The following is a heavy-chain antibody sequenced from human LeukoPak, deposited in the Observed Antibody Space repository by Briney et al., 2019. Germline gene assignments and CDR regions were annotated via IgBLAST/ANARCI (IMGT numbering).Heavy chain of an antibody. Sequence: TWGSVSFTCSASGFSFYNMDWARIGQAPGKGLEWVSAIRGSGDDTYYADSVKGRFTISRDNSKNTLSLQMNSLRAEDTAVYYCAKDVRVDYWGQGTLVTVSS. CDR1: GFSFYNMD. CDR3: AKDVRVDY. D-gene: IGHD3-10*02. V-gene: IGHV3-23*01. CDR2: IRGSGDDT. J-gene: IGHJ4*02.